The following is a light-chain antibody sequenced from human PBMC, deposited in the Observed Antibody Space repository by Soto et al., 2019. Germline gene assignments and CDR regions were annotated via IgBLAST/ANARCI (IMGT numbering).Light chain of an antibody. CDR1: TSNIGAPYD. J-gene: IGLJ1*01. CDR2: EVT. CDR3: SSYTGGNPSDV. V-gene: IGLV1-40*01. Sequence: QSVLTQPPSVSGAPGQRVSISCTGSTSNIGAPYDVHWYQQHPGKAPKLMIYEVTIRPSGVSDRFSGSKSGNTASLTVSGLQAEDEADYYCSSYTGGNPSDVFGTGTKVTV.